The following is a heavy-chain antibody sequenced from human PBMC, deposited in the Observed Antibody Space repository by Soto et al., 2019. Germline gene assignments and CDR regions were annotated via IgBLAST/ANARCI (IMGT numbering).Heavy chain of an antibody. CDR1: GYTFTSYD. D-gene: IGHD3-16*01. V-gene: IGHV1-18*01. CDR3: XRGMGQPLDY. CDR2: ISTYNGNT. Sequence: QVQLVQSGAEVKKPGASVKVSCKASGYTFTSYDISWVRQAPGQGLEWMGWISTYNGNTNYAQKLQGRVTMTTDTXXXXXXXXXXXXXXXXXXXXXXXRGMGQPLDYWGQGTLVTVSS. J-gene: IGHJ4*02.